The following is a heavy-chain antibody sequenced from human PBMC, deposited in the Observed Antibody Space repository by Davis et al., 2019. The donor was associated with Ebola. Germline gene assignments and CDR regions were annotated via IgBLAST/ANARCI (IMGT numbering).Heavy chain of an antibody. J-gene: IGHJ2*01. CDR3: ARLLTDRRQYGDYIDGYFDL. CDR2: IDPSDSYT. D-gene: IGHD4-17*01. V-gene: IGHV5-10-1*01. Sequence: GESLKISCKGSGYSFTSYWISWVRQMPGKGLEWMGRIDPSDSYTNYSPSFQGHVTISADKSISTAYLQWSSLKASDTAMYYCARLLTDRRQYGDYIDGYFDLWGRGTLVTVSS. CDR1: GYSFTSYW.